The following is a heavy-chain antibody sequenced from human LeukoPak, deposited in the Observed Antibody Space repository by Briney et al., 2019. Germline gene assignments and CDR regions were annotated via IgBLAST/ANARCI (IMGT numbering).Heavy chain of an antibody. V-gene: IGHV4-39*01. D-gene: IGHD3-22*01. CDR1: GGSISSSSYY. J-gene: IGHJ4*02. CDR3: ARQGEGYTYYYDSSGYYYDY. Sequence: SETLSLTCTVSGGSISSSSYYWGWIRQPPGKGLEWIGSIYYNGSTYYNPSLKSRVTISVDTSKNQFSLKLSSVTAADTAVYYCARQGEGYTYYYDSSGYYYDYWGQGTLVTVSS. CDR2: IYYNGST.